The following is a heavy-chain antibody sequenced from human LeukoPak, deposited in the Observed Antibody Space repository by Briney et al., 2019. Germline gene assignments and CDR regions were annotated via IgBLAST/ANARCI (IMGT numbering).Heavy chain of an antibody. Sequence: SETLSLTCTVSGGSISGYHWSWIRQHPGKGLEWIGYIYYSGSTYYNPSLKSRVTISVDTSKNQFSLKLSSVTAADTAVYYCARDVSYGYFDYWGQGTLVTVSS. D-gene: IGHD5-18*01. CDR1: GGSISGYH. CDR3: ARDVSYGYFDY. V-gene: IGHV4-31*03. CDR2: IYYSGST. J-gene: IGHJ4*02.